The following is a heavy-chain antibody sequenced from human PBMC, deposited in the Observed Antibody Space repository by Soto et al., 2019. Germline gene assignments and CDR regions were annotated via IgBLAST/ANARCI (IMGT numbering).Heavy chain of an antibody. D-gene: IGHD6-13*01. CDR3: ARSLLASSCYACS. J-gene: IGHJ5*02. V-gene: IGHV4-38-2*01. CDR1: GYSISSGYY. CDR2: IYHSGTT. Sequence: SETLSLTCVVSGYSISSGYYWGWIRQPPGKGLEWIGSIYHSGTTYYHPSLKSRVTISLDTSRNQFSLKLASLTAADTAVYFCARSLLASSCYACSWGQGTLVIGSS.